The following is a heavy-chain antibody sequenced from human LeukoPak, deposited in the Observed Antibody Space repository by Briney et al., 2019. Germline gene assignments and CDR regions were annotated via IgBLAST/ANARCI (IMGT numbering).Heavy chain of an antibody. J-gene: IGHJ3*02. Sequence: GGSLRLSCVASGFTFSSYWMSWVRQAPGKGLEWVANIKQDGGEKNYVDSVKGRFTISRDDAKNSLFLHMSSLRAEDTAVFYCARDDPDEVVPAAIAADDAFDIWGQGTMVTVSS. D-gene: IGHD2-2*01. V-gene: IGHV3-7*01. CDR3: ARDDPDEVVPAAIAADDAFDI. CDR1: GFTFSSYW. CDR2: IKQDGGEK.